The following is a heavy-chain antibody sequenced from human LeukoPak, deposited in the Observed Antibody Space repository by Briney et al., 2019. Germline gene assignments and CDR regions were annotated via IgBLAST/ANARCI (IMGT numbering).Heavy chain of an antibody. CDR3: AREDYDILTGYQ. D-gene: IGHD3-9*01. V-gene: IGHV4-61*01. J-gene: IGHJ4*02. Sequence: SETLSLTCTVSGGSVSNGSYYWSWIRQPPGKGLEWIGYIYYSGSTNYNPSLKSRVTISVDTSKNQFSLKLSSVTAADTAVYYCAREDYDILTGYQWGQGTLVTVSS. CDR2: IYYSGST. CDR1: GGSVSNGSYY.